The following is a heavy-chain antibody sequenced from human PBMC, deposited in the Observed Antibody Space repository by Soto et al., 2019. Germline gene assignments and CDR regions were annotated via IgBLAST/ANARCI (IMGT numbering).Heavy chain of an antibody. D-gene: IGHD2-15*01. V-gene: IGHV5-51*01. CDR1: GYGFTSYW. J-gene: IGHJ6*03. Sequence: GESLKISCKGSGYGFTSYWIGWVRQMPGKGLDLFWIIYPGDSDTRYSPSFQGQVTISADKSISTAYLQWSSLKASDTAMYYCSRHHCSGGSCDYYYYYMDVWGKGTTVTVSS. CDR2: IYPGDSDT. CDR3: SRHHCSGGSCDYYYYYMDV.